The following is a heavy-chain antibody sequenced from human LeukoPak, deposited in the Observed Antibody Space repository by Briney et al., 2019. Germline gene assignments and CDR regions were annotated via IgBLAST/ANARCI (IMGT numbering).Heavy chain of an antibody. J-gene: IGHJ4*02. Sequence: PSETLSLTCTVSGGSISSSSYYWGWIRQPPGEGLEWIGSIYYSGTIYYNPSLKSRVTISVDTPNNQFSLKLTSVTAADTAVYYCARPDCDSGSCYWKYWGQGTLVTVSS. CDR1: GGSISSSSYY. CDR2: IYYSGTI. D-gene: IGHD2-2*01. CDR3: ARPDCDSGSCYWKY. V-gene: IGHV4-39*01.